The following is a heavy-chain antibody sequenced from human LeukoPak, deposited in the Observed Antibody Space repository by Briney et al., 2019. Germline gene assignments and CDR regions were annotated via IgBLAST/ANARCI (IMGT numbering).Heavy chain of an antibody. Sequence: ASVKVSCKASGYTFTGYYMHWVRQAPGQGLEWMGWINPNSGGTNYAQKFQGRVTMTRDTSISTAYMELSRLRSDDTAVYYCARHAPAAILAAFDYWGQGTLVTVSS. CDR3: ARHAPAAILAAFDY. V-gene: IGHV1-2*02. D-gene: IGHD2-2*02. J-gene: IGHJ4*02. CDR2: INPNSGGT. CDR1: GYTFTGYY.